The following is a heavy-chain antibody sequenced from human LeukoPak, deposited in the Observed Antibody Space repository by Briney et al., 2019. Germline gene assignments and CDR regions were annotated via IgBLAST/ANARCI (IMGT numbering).Heavy chain of an antibody. CDR3: ARDPLGGNSDY. Sequence: ASVTVSCKASGYTFTNYYMHWVRQAPGQGLEWMGIINPSGGSTSYAQKFQGRVTMTRGTSTSTVYMELSSLRSEDTAVYYCARDPLGGNSDYWGQGALVTVSS. J-gene: IGHJ4*02. V-gene: IGHV1-46*01. D-gene: IGHD4-23*01. CDR2: INPSGGST. CDR1: GYTFTNYY.